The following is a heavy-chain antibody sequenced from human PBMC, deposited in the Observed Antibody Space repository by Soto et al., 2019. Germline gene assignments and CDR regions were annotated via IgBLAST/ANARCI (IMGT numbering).Heavy chain of an antibody. CDR2: IYYSGST. Sequence: SETLSLTCTVSGGSISSYYWSWIRQPPGKGLEWIGYIYYSGSTNYNPSLKSRVTISVDTSKNQFSLKLSSVTAADTAVYYCARDRTTYYDFWSGYPPYYYGMDVWGQGTTVTVS. CDR1: GGSISSYY. V-gene: IGHV4-59*01. D-gene: IGHD3-3*01. CDR3: ARDRTTYYDFWSGYPPYYYGMDV. J-gene: IGHJ6*02.